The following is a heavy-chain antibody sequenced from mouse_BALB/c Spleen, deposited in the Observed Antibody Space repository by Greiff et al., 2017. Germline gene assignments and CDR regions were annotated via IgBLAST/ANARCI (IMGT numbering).Heavy chain of an antibody. D-gene: IGHD1-1*01. CDR1: GYTFTSYV. Sequence: EVQLQQSGPELVKPGASVKMSCKASGYTFTSYVMHWVKQKPGQGLEWIGYINPYNDGTKYNEKFKGKATLTSDKSSSTAYMELSSLTSEDSAVYYCARITTVVATRAMDYWGQGTSVTVSS. J-gene: IGHJ4*01. CDR2: INPYNDGT. V-gene: IGHV1-14*01. CDR3: ARITTVVATRAMDY.